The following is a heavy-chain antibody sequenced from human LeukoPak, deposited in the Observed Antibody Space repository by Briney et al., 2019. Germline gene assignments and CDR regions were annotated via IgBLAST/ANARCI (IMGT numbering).Heavy chain of an antibody. CDR1: GFTFSSYA. Sequence: GGSLRLSCAASGFTFSSYAMSWVRQAPGKGLEWVSAISGSGGSTYYADSVKGRFTISRDNSKNTLYLQMNSLRAEDTAVYYCAKERLYCSTTSCYPTYFDYWGQGTLVTVSS. D-gene: IGHD2-2*01. CDR3: AKERLYCSTTSCYPTYFDY. J-gene: IGHJ4*02. CDR2: ISGSGGST. V-gene: IGHV3-23*01.